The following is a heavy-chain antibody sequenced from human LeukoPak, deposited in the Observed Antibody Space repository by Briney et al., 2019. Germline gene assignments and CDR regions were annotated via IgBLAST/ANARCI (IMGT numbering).Heavy chain of an antibody. CDR2: ISGSGGST. J-gene: IGHJ4*02. V-gene: IGHV3-23*01. CDR3: AKPDDILTGYHPDYFDY. D-gene: IGHD3-9*01. Sequence: PGGSPRLSCAASGFTFSSYAMSWVRQAPGKGLEWVSAISGSGGSTYYADSVKGRFTISRDNSKNTLYLQMNSLRAEDTAVYYCAKPDDILTGYHPDYFDYWGQGTLVTVSS. CDR1: GFTFSSYA.